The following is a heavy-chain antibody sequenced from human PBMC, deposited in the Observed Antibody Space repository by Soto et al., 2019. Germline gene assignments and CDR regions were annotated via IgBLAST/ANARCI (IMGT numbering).Heavy chain of an antibody. J-gene: IGHJ4*02. CDR2: IIPVFGTA. CDR3: ASARGRQLTFGNHVDS. Sequence: QVKLVQSGGEVRKPGSSVKVSCKASGGTFNSYAISWVRQAPGQGLEWMGGIIPVFGTAKYAERLQGRVTITADESTSTVYMELSGLRSEDTALYYCASARGRQLTFGNHVDSWGQGTLVTVSS. V-gene: IGHV1-69*01. CDR1: GGTFNSYA. D-gene: IGHD3-16*01.